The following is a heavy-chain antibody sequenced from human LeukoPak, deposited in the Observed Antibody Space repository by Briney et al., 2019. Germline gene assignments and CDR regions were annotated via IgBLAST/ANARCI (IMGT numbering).Heavy chain of an antibody. CDR1: GFTFDDYA. V-gene: IGHV3-43*02. CDR2: ISGDGGST. CDR3: AKGFSVLTSNHYYYYYGMDV. Sequence: GGSLRLSCAASGFTFDDYAMHWVRRAPGKGLEWVSLISGDGGSTYYADSVKGRFTISRDNSKNSLYLQMNNLRTDDTALYYCAKGFSVLTSNHYYYYYGMDVWGQGTTDTVSS. D-gene: IGHD3-9*01. J-gene: IGHJ6*02.